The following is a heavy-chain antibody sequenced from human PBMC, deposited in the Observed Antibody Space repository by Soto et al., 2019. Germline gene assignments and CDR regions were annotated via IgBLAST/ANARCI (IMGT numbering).Heavy chain of an antibody. D-gene: IGHD2-15*01. CDR1: GFTFSSYA. CDR3: ARDSCSGGSCTATTLLFDY. V-gene: IGHV3-30-3*01. CDR2: ISYDGSNK. Sequence: GGSLRLSCAASGFTFSSYAMHWVRQAPGKGLEWVAVISYDGSNKYYADSVKGRFTISRDNSKNTLYLQMNSLRAEDTAVYYCARDSCSGGSCTATTLLFDYWGQGTLVTVSS. J-gene: IGHJ4*02.